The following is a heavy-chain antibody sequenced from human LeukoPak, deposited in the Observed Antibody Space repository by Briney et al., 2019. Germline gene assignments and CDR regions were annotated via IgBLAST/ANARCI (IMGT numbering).Heavy chain of an antibody. CDR2: MNPNSGNT. V-gene: IGHV1-8*01. Sequence: ASVKLSCKASGYTFTSYDITWVRQAPGQGLEWMGWMNPNSGNTGYAHKFQGRVTMTRNTSISTSYMELSSLRSEDTAVYYCARGAWFREFPDGFDPWGQGTLVTVSS. J-gene: IGHJ5*02. CDR3: ARGAWFREFPDGFDP. D-gene: IGHD3-10*01. CDR1: GYTFTSYD.